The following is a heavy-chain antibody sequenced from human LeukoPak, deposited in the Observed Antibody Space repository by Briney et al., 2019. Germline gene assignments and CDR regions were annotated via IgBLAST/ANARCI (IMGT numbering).Heavy chain of an antibody. J-gene: IGHJ4*02. D-gene: IGHD2-21*01. CDR1: GYSFTTYW. Sequence: GESLKISCKGSGYSFTTYWIGWVRQMPGQGLEWMGIIYPGDSDTRYSPSFQGQVTISADKSISTAYLQWSSLKAPNTAVYYCARIVGYRHCFDYWGQGTLVTVSS. V-gene: IGHV5-51*01. CDR3: ARIVGYRHCFDY. CDR2: IYPGDSDT.